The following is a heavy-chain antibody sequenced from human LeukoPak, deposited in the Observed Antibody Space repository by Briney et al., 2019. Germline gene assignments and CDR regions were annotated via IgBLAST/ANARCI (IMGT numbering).Heavy chain of an antibody. D-gene: IGHD3-9*01. Sequence: GGSLRLSCAASGFTFSSYAMSWVRQAPGKGLEWVSAISGSGGSTYYADSVKGRFTISRDNSKNTLYLQMNSLREEDTAVFHCAKLTYYETSTGGRGGFDHWGQGTLVTVSS. CDR2: ISGSGGST. CDR1: GFTFSSYA. CDR3: AKLTYYETSTGGRGGFDH. J-gene: IGHJ4*02. V-gene: IGHV3-23*01.